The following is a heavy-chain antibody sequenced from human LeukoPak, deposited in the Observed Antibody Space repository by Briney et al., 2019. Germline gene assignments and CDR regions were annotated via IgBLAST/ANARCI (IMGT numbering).Heavy chain of an antibody. Sequence: ASVKVSCKASGYTFTSYDINWVRQATGQGPEWMGWMNPNSGNTGHAQKFQGRATMTRNTSISTAYMELSSLRSEDTAVYYCAIITYYYDSSGYYHWGQGTLVTVSS. CDR3: AIITYYYDSSGYYH. CDR2: MNPNSGNT. CDR1: GYTFTSYD. D-gene: IGHD3-22*01. J-gene: IGHJ5*02. V-gene: IGHV1-8*01.